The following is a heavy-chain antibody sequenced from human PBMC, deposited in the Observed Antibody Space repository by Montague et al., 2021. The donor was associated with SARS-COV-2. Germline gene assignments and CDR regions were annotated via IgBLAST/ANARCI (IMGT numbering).Heavy chain of an antibody. CDR1: GASISSSDYY. V-gene: IGHV4-39*01. Sequence: SETLSLTCSVSGASISSSDYYWGWIRQPPGKGLEWIGSIYYSGITHYDPSLKSRATLSVDTSKNQFSLRLRSVTAADTAVYYCARFPHGVRSSAFDTWGQGTMVTVSS. CDR2: IYYSGIT. D-gene: IGHD4-17*01. CDR3: ARFPHGVRSSAFDT. J-gene: IGHJ3*02.